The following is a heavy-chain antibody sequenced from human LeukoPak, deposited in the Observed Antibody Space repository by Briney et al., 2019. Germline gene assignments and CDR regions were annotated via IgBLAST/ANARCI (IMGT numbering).Heavy chain of an antibody. D-gene: IGHD2-2*01. CDR3: ARVPPYCPTTSCYAPFDH. V-gene: IGHV1-18*01. CDR2: ISVYNGDT. CDR1: GYTFSSFG. J-gene: IGHJ5*02. Sequence: ASVKVSCKASGYTFSSFGISWVRQAPGQGLEWMGWISVYNGDTKYAQKVQDRVTMTTDTSTSTAYMELRSLTSDDTAVYYCARVPPYCPTTSCYAPFDHWGQGTLVTVSS.